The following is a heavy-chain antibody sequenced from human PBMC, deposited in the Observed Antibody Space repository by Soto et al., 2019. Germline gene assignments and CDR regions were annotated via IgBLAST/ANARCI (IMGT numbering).Heavy chain of an antibody. J-gene: IGHJ4*02. CDR3: ARHLPYCGGDCYSLDY. Sequence: SDTLSLTCAVLGGSCSLYYCTWIPQPPGKGLEWIGYIYCSASTIYSASRKSRVTISVDTSKCQFSLNLSSVTAADTAVYYCARHLPYCGGDCYSLDYWGQGTLVTVSS. D-gene: IGHD2-21*02. V-gene: IGHV4-59*08. CDR1: GGSCSLYY. CDR2: IYCSAST.